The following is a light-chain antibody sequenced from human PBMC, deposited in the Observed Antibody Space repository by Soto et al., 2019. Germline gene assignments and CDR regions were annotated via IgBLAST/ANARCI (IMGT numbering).Light chain of an antibody. J-gene: IGLJ2*01. Sequence: QSALTQPASESASPGQSITISCTGTSSNVGTYDLVSWYQHHPDKAPKLIIYEGTKRPSGISSRFSGSKSGNTASLTISGLQAEDDADYYCCSFAGGAALVFGGGTKLTVL. CDR2: EGT. V-gene: IGLV2-23*01. CDR3: CSFAGGAALV. CDR1: SSNVGTYDL.